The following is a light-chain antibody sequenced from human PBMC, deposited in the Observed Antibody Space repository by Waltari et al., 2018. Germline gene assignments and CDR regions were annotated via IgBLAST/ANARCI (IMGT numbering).Light chain of an antibody. Sequence: DIVMTQSPLSLPVTPGEPASISCRPSQSLLESNGYNHLDWYLQKPGQSTHLLIYLGSYRASGVPDRFSGSGSGTDFTLKISRVEAEDAGIYYCMQARQTPLTFGQGTRLEIK. CDR2: LGS. CDR1: QSLLESNGYNH. V-gene: IGKV2-28*01. CDR3: MQARQTPLT. J-gene: IGKJ5*01.